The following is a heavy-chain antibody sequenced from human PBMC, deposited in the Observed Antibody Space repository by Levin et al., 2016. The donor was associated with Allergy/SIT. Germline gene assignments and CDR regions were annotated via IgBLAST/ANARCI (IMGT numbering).Heavy chain of an antibody. CDR1: GFTFSSYW. J-gene: IGHJ4*02. CDR2: IKQDGSEK. V-gene: IGHV3-7*01. Sequence: GESLKISCAASGFTFSSYWMSWVRQAPGKGLEWVANIKQDGSEKYYVDSVKGRFTISRDNAKNSLYLQMNSLRAEDTAVYYCARAGALYTCDYWGQGTLVTVSS. CDR3: ARAGALYTCDY. D-gene: IGHD3-16*01.